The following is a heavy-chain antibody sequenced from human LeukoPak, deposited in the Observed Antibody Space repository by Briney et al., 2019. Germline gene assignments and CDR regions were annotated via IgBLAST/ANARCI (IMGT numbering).Heavy chain of an antibody. Sequence: ASETLSLTCTVSGGSITSDTYLWSWIRQPPGKGLEWIGSIYYSGSTYYNPSLKSRVTISVDTSKNQFSLKLSSVTAADTAVYYCARAGSSGWYGAFDIWGQGTMVTVSS. V-gene: IGHV4-39*07. CDR3: ARAGSSGWYGAFDI. D-gene: IGHD6-19*01. CDR1: GGSITSDTYL. CDR2: IYYSGST. J-gene: IGHJ3*02.